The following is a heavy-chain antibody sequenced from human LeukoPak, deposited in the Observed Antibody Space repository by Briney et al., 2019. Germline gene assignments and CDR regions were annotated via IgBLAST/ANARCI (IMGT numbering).Heavy chain of an antibody. CDR2: FSGGGGST. CDR1: GFTFSSYG. Sequence: PGGSLRLSCAASGFTFSSYGMSWVRQAPGKGLEWVSGFSGGGGSTYYVDSVKGRFTISRDNSKNALYLQMSSLRAEDTAVYYCAKRQDGYFDYWGQGTLVTVSS. V-gene: IGHV3-23*01. CDR3: AKRQDGYFDY. D-gene: IGHD5-24*01. J-gene: IGHJ4*02.